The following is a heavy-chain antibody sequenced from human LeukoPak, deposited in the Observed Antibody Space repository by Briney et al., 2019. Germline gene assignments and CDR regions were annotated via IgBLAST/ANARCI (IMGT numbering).Heavy chain of an antibody. CDR3: SEGYFEPFDH. V-gene: IGHV4-59*02. Sequence: SETLSLTCVVSGASVSTSHWNWIRQLPGKGLEWIGCLSYTGKTDHNPSLASRVTISLGTSKNQVSLKLRSVTAADTAVYYCSEGYFEPFDHWGQGTLVTVSS. D-gene: IGHD2/OR15-2a*01. CDR2: LSYTGKT. J-gene: IGHJ4*02. CDR1: GASVSTSH.